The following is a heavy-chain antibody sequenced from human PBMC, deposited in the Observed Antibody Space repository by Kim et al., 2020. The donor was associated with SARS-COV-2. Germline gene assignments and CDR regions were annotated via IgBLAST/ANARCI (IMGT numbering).Heavy chain of an antibody. CDR3: ATVQDVDSGSYFGYYGMDV. CDR1: GYSFTSYW. CDR2: IDPSDSYT. D-gene: IGHD1-26*01. J-gene: IGHJ6*02. V-gene: IGHV5-10-1*01. Sequence: GESLKISCKGSGYSFTSYWISWVRQMPGKGLEWMGRIDPSDSYTNYSPSFQGHVTISADKSISTAYLQWSSLKASDTAMYYCATVQDVDSGSYFGYYGMDVWGQGTTVTVSS.